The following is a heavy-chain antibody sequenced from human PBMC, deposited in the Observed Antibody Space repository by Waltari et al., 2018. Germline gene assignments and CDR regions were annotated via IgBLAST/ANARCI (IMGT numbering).Heavy chain of an antibody. J-gene: IGHJ3*02. D-gene: IGHD3-22*01. CDR1: A. CDR2: IIPIFGTA. Sequence: AISWVRQAPGQGLEWMGEIIPIFGTANYAQKFQGRVTITADKSTSTAYMELSSLRSEDTAVYYCARVRGGPMIVVGTDAFDIWGQGTMVTVSS. CDR3: ARVRGGPMIVVGTDAFDI. V-gene: IGHV1-69*06.